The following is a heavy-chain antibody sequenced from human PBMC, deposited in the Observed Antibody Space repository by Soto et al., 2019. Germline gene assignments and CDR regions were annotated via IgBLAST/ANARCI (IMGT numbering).Heavy chain of an antibody. V-gene: IGHV4-59*01. D-gene: IGHD3-16*01. CDR3: ARVRGTSLGNWYFDL. CDR1: SGSISGYY. Sequence: QVQLQESGPGLVKPSETLSLTCTVSSGSISGYYWSWIRQPPGKGLEWIGYIYYSGTTNNNPSLKSRVTISVDTSKNQFSLRIYSVTAADTAVYYCARVRGTSLGNWYFDLWGRGALVTVSS. J-gene: IGHJ2*01. CDR2: IYYSGTT.